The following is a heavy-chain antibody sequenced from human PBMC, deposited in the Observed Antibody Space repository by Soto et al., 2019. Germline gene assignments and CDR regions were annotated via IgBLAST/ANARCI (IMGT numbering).Heavy chain of an antibody. Sequence: GGSLRLSCAASGFTFSDYYMSWIRQAPGKGLEWVSYISSSSSYTNYADSVKGRFTISRDNAKNSLYLQMNSLRAEDTAVYYCARDSQPYSSSSPYYYYGMDVWGQGTTVTVSS. D-gene: IGHD6-6*01. J-gene: IGHJ6*02. CDR1: GFTFSDYY. CDR3: ARDSQPYSSSSPYYYYGMDV. V-gene: IGHV3-11*06. CDR2: ISSSSSYT.